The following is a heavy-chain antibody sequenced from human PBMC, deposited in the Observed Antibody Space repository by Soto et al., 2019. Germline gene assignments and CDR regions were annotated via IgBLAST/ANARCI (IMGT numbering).Heavy chain of an antibody. CDR1: GYTFTSYG. CDR3: ARAYYYDSSGKSYYYYGMDV. V-gene: IGHV1-18*01. Sequence: ASVKGSCKASGYTFTSYGISWVRQAPGQVLEWMGWISAYNGNTNYAQKLQGRVTMTTDTSTSTAYMELRSLRSDDTAVYYCARAYYYDSSGKSYYYYGMDVWGQGTTVTVSS. D-gene: IGHD3-22*01. J-gene: IGHJ6*02. CDR2: ISAYNGNT.